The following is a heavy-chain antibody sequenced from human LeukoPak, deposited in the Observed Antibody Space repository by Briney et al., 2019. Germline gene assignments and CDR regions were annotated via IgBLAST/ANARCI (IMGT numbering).Heavy chain of an antibody. Sequence: KPSETLSLTCAVYGGSFSGYYWSWIRQPPGKGLEWIGEINHSGSTNYNPSLKSRVTISVDTSKNQFSLKLSSLTAADTAVFYCARDGYNWGYFDYWVQGTLVTVCS. D-gene: IGHD5-24*01. V-gene: IGHV4-34*01. J-gene: IGHJ4*02. CDR1: GGSFSGYY. CDR3: ARDGYNWGYFDY. CDR2: INHSGST.